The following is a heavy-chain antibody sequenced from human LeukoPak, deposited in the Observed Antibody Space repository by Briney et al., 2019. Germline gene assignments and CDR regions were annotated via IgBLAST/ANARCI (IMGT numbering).Heavy chain of an antibody. Sequence: SETLSLTCAVSGGSISSGGYSWSWIRQPPGKGLEWIGYIYHSGSTYYNPSLKSRVTISVDRSKNQFSLKLSSVTAADTAVYYCARKRGGDPAAGAFDIWGQGTMVTVSS. V-gene: IGHV4-30-2*01. CDR1: GGSISSGGYS. D-gene: IGHD2-2*01. J-gene: IGHJ3*02. CDR2: IYHSGST. CDR3: ARKRGGDPAAGAFDI.